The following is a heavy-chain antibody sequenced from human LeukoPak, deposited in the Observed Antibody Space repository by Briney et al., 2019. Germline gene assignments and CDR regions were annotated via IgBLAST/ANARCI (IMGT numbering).Heavy chain of an antibody. CDR1: GFIFSNYG. D-gene: IGHD5-18*01. CDR2: IRGNADTT. Sequence: GGTLRLSCAASGFIFSNYGMSWVRQAPGKGLEWVSAIRGNADTTYYADSVKGRFSIFRDNNKNMLYLQMNSLRVEDTAVYYCANDLGWIQLNLGRGQGTLVTVSS. CDR3: ANDLGWIQLNLG. J-gene: IGHJ4*02. V-gene: IGHV3-23*01.